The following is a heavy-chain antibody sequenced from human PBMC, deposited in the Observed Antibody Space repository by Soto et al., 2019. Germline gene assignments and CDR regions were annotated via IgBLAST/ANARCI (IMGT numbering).Heavy chain of an antibody. J-gene: IGHJ5*02. V-gene: IGHV4-59*01. CDR1: GGSISYYY. CDR3: ARGGQYNWNAWFDP. D-gene: IGHD1-20*01. Sequence: QVQLKESGPGLVKPSETLSLTCTVSGGSISYYYWSWIRQPPGKGLEWIGYIYYSGSTNYNPSLKSRVTISVDTSKNQFSLKLTSVTAADTAVYYCARGGQYNWNAWFDPWGQGTLVTVYS. CDR2: IYYSGST.